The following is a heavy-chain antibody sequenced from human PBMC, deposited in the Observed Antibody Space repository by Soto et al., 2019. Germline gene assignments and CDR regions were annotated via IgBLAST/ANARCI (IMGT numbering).Heavy chain of an antibody. CDR1: GGTFSSYA. J-gene: IGHJ3*02. CDR3: ARDYYYDRDAFDI. D-gene: IGHD3-22*01. CDR2: IIPIFGTA. Sequence: VKVSCKASGGTFSSYAISWVRQAPGQGLEWMGGIIPIFGTANYAQKFQGRVTITADESTSTAYMELSSLRSEDTAVYYCARDYYYDRDAFDIWGQGTMVTVSS. V-gene: IGHV1-69*13.